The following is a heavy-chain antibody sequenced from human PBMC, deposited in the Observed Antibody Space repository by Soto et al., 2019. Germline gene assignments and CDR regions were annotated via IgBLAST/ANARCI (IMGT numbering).Heavy chain of an antibody. CDR1: GGSFSSYA. Sequence: QVQLVQSGAEVKKPGSSVKVSCKASGGSFSSYAISWLRQAPGQGLEWMGGIIPIFGTANYAQKFQGRVTSTRDEPTSKAYMELSSLRSEDTAVYDCASHPSETIPTHAPWGQGTLVTVSS. CDR3: ASHPSETIPTHAP. V-gene: IGHV1-69*01. J-gene: IGHJ4*02. D-gene: IGHD3-9*01. CDR2: IIPIFGTA.